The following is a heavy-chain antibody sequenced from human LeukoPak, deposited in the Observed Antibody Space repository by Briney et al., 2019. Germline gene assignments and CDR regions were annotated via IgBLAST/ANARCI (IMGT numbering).Heavy chain of an antibody. Sequence: SETLSLTCTVSGYSISGGYYWGWIRQPPGKGLEWIGTIYHGGSTYYNPSPESRVTISLDTSKNHFSLNLTSVTAADTAMYYFARVAERTCLPYDAAFDIWALGTMATVSS. CDR2: IYHGGST. D-gene: IGHD3-3*01. V-gene: IGHV4-38-2*02. CDR3: ARVAERTCLPYDAAFDI. CDR1: GYSISGGYY. J-gene: IGHJ3*02.